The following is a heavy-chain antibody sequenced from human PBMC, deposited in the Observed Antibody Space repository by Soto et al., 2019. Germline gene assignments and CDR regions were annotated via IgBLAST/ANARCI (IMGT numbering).Heavy chain of an antibody. V-gene: IGHV1-2*02. CDR2: INPNSGGT. Sequence: ASVKVSCKASGYSFTGYYMHWVRQAPGQGLEWMGWINPNSGGTNYAQKSQGRVTMTKDTSISTAYMELSRLRSDDTALYYCARGSYCSGGTCYFDYWGQGTLVTVSS. J-gene: IGHJ4*02. CDR3: ARGSYCSGGTCYFDY. CDR1: GYSFTGYY. D-gene: IGHD2-15*01.